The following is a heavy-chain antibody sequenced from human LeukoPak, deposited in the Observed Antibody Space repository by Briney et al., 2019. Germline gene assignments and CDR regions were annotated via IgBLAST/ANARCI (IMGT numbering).Heavy chain of an antibody. D-gene: IGHD4-17*01. V-gene: IGHV1-69*06. J-gene: IGHJ3*02. CDR2: IIPIFGTA. CDR3: AKDIWTTVRTCAFDI. Sequence: SVKVSCKASGGTFISYAINWVRQAPGQGLERMGGIIPIFGTANYAQKFQGRVTITADKSTSTAYMELSSLRSEDTAVYYCAKDIWTTVRTCAFDIWGQGTMVTVSS. CDR1: GGTFISYA.